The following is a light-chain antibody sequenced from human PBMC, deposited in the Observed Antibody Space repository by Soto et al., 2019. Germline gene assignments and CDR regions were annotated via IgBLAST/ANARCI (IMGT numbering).Light chain of an antibody. J-gene: IGKJ2*01. V-gene: IGKV4-1*01. CDR1: QSVLYSSNNKNY. Sequence: DIVMTQSPDSLAVSLGERATINCKSSQSVLYSSNNKNYLAWYQQKPGQPPKLLIYRASTRESGVPDRFSGSGSGTDFTLTISSLQAEDVAVYYCQHYYSTPRTFGQGTKLEIK. CDR3: QHYYSTPRT. CDR2: RAS.